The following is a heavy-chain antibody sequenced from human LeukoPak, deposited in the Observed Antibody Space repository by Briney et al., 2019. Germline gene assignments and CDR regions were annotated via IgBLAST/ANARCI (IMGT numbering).Heavy chain of an antibody. Sequence: GGSQSLSCGASGYTLRSYDMSWVRQAPGKGLEWVSAIIGSGDNTNYADCVKGRFTISRDNAKNTVYLQMNRVRAEDTAVYYCAKDLGGVGTMIQVATNTAFHSWGQGTLVTVSS. D-gene: IGHD3-22*01. CDR1: GYTLRSYD. CDR2: IIGSGDNT. CDR3: AKDLGGVGTMIQVATNTAFHS. V-gene: IGHV3-23*01. J-gene: IGHJ4*02.